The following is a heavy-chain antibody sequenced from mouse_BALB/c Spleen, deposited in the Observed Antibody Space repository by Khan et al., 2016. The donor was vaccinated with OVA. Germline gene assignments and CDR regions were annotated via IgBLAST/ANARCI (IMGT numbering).Heavy chain of an antibody. CDR2: ISNGGINT. D-gene: IGHD2-14*01. J-gene: IGHJ4*01. CDR1: GFAFSSYD. V-gene: IGHV5-12-1*01. CDR3: ARSYRFYAMDY. Sequence: EVELVESGGGLVKPGGSLKLSCAASGFAFSSYDMSWVRQTPEKRLEWVAYISNGGINTYYPDTVKGRFSISRDNAKNILYLQVSSLESEDTAMYYCARSYRFYAMDYWGQGTSVTVSS.